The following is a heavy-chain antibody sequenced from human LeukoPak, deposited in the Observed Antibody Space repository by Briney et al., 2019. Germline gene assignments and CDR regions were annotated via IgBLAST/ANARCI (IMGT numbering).Heavy chain of an antibody. CDR1: GFTFTDYW. Sequence: GGSLRLSCALSGFTFTDYWMNWVRQAPGKGLEWVASIRQDGSEKTYVYSVKGRFTIFRDNTKNSLSLQANSLRVEDTAVYYCARDGTAAGLYFDLWGQGTLVTFSS. V-gene: IGHV3-7*01. CDR2: IRQDGSEK. D-gene: IGHD6-13*01. CDR3: ARDGTAAGLYFDL. J-gene: IGHJ4*01.